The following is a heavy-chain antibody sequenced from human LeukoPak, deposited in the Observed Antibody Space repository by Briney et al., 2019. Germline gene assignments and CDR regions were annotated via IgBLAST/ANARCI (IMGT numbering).Heavy chain of an antibody. CDR3: AKVHRAANWFDAFDV. V-gene: IGHV3-23*01. CDR1: GFTFSTYA. D-gene: IGHD2-15*01. Sequence: GRSQRLSCAASGFTFSTYAMNWVRQTPGKGLEWVSGISGPGRSTYYADSVNGRFTISRDNSKNTLYLQMSSLRVEDTALYYCAKVHRAANWFDAFDVWGQGTMVTVSS. CDR2: ISGPGRST. J-gene: IGHJ3*01.